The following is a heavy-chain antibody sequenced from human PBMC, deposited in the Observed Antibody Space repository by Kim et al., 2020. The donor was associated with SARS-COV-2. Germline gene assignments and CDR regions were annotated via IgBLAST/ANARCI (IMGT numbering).Heavy chain of an antibody. Sequence: GGSLRLSCAASGFTFSSYAMHWVRQAPGKGLEWVAVISYDGSNKYYADSVKGRFTISRDNSKNTLYLQMNSLRAEDTAVYYCARIPGGSYYGPSDYCGQGTLVTVSS. D-gene: IGHD1-26*01. CDR1: GFTFSSYA. J-gene: IGHJ4*02. CDR3: ARIPGGSYYGPSDY. CDR2: ISYDGSNK. V-gene: IGHV3-30-3*01.